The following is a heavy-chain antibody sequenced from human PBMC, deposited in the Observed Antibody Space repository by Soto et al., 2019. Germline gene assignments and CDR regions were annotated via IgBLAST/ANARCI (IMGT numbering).Heavy chain of an antibody. J-gene: IGHJ6*02. V-gene: IGHV1-69*13. CDR2: IIPIFGTA. CDR3: ARTPYSSSWYVLRYGMDV. Sequence: SVKVSCKASGGTFSSYAISWVRQAPGQGLEWMGGIIPIFGTANYAQKFQGRVTITADESTSTAYMELSSLRSEGTAVYYCARTPYSSSWYVLRYGMDVWGQGTTVTVSS. D-gene: IGHD6-13*01. CDR1: GGTFSSYA.